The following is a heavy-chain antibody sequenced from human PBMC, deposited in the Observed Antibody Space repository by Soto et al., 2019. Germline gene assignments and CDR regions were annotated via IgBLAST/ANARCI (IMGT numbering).Heavy chain of an antibody. D-gene: IGHD3-3*01. V-gene: IGHV1-3*01. J-gene: IGHJ6*02. CDR1: GYTFTSYA. Sequence: ASVKVSCKASGYTFTSYAMHWVRQAPRQRLEWMGWINAGNGNTKYSQKFQGRVTITRDTSASTAYMELSSLRSEDTAVYYCASQYYDFWSGPPDYYGMDVWGQGTTVTVSS. CDR2: INAGNGNT. CDR3: ASQYYDFWSGPPDYYGMDV.